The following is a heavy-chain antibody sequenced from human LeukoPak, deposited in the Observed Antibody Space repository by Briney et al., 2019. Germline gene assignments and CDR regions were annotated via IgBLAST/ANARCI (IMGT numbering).Heavy chain of an antibody. CDR3: ARGKVEDSSSWTLGAYYYMDV. V-gene: IGHV1-18*01. J-gene: IGHJ6*03. CDR1: GYTFTSYG. CDR2: ISAYNGNT. Sequence: GASVKVSCKASGYTFTSYGISWVRQAPGQGLEWMGWISAYNGNTNYAQKLQGRVTMTTDTSTSTAYMELRSLRSDDTAVYYCARGKVEDSSSWTLGAYYYMDVWGKGTTVTISS. D-gene: IGHD6-13*01.